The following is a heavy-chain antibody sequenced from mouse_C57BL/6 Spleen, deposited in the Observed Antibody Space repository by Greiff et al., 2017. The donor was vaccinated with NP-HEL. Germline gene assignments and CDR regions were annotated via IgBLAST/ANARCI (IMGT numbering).Heavy chain of an antibody. CDR3: ARYYGSSYWYFDV. J-gene: IGHJ1*03. D-gene: IGHD1-1*01. V-gene: IGHV7-3*01. CDR1: GFTFTDYY. CDR2: IRNKANGYTT. Sequence: EVKLMESGGGLVQPGGSLSLSCAASGFTFTDYYMSWVRQPPGKALEWLGFIRNKANGYTTEYSVSVKGRFTISRDNSQSILYLQMNALSAEDSATYYCARYYGSSYWYFDVWGTGTTVTVSS.